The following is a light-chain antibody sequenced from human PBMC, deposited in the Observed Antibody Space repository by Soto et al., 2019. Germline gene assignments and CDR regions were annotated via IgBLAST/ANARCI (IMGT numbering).Light chain of an antibody. J-gene: IGKJ1*01. CDR2: ETS. CDR3: QQYGSSPGT. Sequence: VLTQSPGTLSLSPGERATLSCRASQTVRNNYLAWYQQKPGQAPSLLIYETSSRATGIPDRFRGSGSGTEFALTITRVEPEDVAMYFCQQYGSSPGTFGQGTKVDIK. CDR1: QTVRNNY. V-gene: IGKV3-20*01.